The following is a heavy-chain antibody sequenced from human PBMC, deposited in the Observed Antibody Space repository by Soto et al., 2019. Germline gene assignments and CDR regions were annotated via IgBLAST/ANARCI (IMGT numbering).Heavy chain of an antibody. CDR3: AKDSTVTTSLYSYYYGLDV. J-gene: IGHJ6*02. V-gene: IGHV3-23*01. CDR2: ISGRGGST. Sequence: EVQLLESGGGLVQPGGSLRLSCTASGFTFSNYAMSWVRQAPDKGLEWVSAISGRGGSTYYADSVKSRFTISRDNSKNMLFLQMNSLRAEDTALYYCAKDSTVTTSLYSYYYGLDVWGQGTTVTVSS. CDR1: GFTFSNYA. D-gene: IGHD4-17*01.